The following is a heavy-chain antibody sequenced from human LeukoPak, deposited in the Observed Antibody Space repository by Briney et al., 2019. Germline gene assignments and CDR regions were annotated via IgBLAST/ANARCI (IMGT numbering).Heavy chain of an antibody. CDR1: GGSISSYY. V-gene: IGHV4-59*01. D-gene: IGHD3-9*01. Sequence: SETLSLTCTVSGGSISSYYWSWIRQPPGKGLEWIGYIYYSGSTNYNPSLKSRVTISVDTSKNQFSLKLSSVTAADTAVYYRARGRYYYDILTGYYSTNYFDYWGQGTLVTVSS. J-gene: IGHJ4*02. CDR3: ARGRYYYDILTGYYSTNYFDY. CDR2: IYYSGST.